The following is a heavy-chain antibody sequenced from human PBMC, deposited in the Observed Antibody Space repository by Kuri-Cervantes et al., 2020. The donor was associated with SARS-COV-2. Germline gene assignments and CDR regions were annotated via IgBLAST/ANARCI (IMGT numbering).Heavy chain of an antibody. Sequence: GESLKISCEASGFSFSSDAMHWVRQTPGKGLEWVALMSHDGSSIYYADSVKGRFTISRDNSKNTLYLEMSSLRVEDAAVYYCARDWALHPDFRGQGTLVTGSS. CDR2: MSHDGSSI. D-gene: IGHD3-16*01. V-gene: IGHV3-30*04. J-gene: IGHJ4*02. CDR1: GFSFSSDA. CDR3: ARDWALHPDF.